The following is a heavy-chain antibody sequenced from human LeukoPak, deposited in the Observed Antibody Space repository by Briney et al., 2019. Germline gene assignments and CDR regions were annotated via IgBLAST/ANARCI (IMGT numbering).Heavy chain of an antibody. J-gene: IGHJ4*02. CDR1: GYTFTGYY. CDR2: INPYNGGT. CDR3: ASSYGDYAFDY. V-gene: IGHV1-2*02. Sequence: APVKVSCKASGYTFTGYYIHWVRQAPGQGLEWMGWINPYNGGTNYAQKFQGRVTITRDSSISTAYMELSRVRSVDSAVYYCASSYGDYAFDYWGQGTLVTVSS. D-gene: IGHD4-17*01.